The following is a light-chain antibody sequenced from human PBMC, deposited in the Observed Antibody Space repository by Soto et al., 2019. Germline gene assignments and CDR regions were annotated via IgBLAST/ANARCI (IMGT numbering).Light chain of an antibody. CDR1: KSDIGVYDF. CDR2: EVV. Sequence: QSVLTQPPSASGSPGQSVIISCTGTKSDIGVYDFVSWYQHHPGKAPRLIIYEVVQRPSGVPDRFSGSKSGNTASLTVSGLQAADEADYFCKSYAGSNTYVFXSGTKVTVL. V-gene: IGLV2-8*01. CDR3: KSYAGSNTYV. J-gene: IGLJ1*01.